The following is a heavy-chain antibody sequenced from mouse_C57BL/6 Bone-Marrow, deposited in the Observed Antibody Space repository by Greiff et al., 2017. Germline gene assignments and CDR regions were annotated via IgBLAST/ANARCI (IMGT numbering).Heavy chain of an antibody. D-gene: IGHD3-2*02. V-gene: IGHV1-82*01. Sequence: VQLQQSGPELVKPGASVKISCKASGYAFSSSWMNWVKQRPGKGLEWIGRLYPGDGDTNYNGKCKGKATLTADKSSSTAYMQLSSLTSEASAVYFCAREQLRLQLDYWGQGTSVTVSS. CDR1: GYAFSSSW. CDR3: AREQLRLQLDY. J-gene: IGHJ4*01. CDR2: LYPGDGDT.